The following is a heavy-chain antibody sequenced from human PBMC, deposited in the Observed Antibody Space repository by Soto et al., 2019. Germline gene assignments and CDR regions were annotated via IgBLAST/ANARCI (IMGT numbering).Heavy chain of an antibody. J-gene: IGHJ4*02. V-gene: IGHV3-23*01. CDR1: GFTFSSYA. Sequence: GSLRLSCAASGFTFSSYAMSWVRQAPGKGLEWVSSISGSGEMTHYADSVKGRFTISRDNAKNTLYLQMESLRAEDTALYYCARSEMTYNWNDWGQGALVTVSS. CDR2: ISGSGEMT. D-gene: IGHD1-20*01. CDR3: ARSEMTYNWND.